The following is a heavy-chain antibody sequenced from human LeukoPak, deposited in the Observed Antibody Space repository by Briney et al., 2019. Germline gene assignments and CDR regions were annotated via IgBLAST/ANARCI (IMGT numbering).Heavy chain of an antibody. J-gene: IGHJ6*03. V-gene: IGHV4-34*01. CDR3: ARGRHGYYYYMDV. Sequence: PSETLSLTCAVYGGSFSGYYWSWIRQPPGKGLEWIGEINHSGSTNYNPSLKSRVTISVDTSKNRFSLKLSSVTAADTAVYYCARGRHGYYYYMDVWGKGTTVTVSS. CDR1: GGSFSGYY. CDR2: INHSGST.